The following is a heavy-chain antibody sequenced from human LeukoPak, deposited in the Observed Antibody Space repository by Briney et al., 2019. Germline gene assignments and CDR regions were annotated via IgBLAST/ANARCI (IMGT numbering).Heavy chain of an antibody. V-gene: IGHV4-34*01. Sequence: KSSETLSLTCAVYGGSFSGYYWSWIRQPPGKGLEWIGEINHSGSTNYNPSLKSRVTISVDTSKNQFSLKLSSVTAADTAVYYCARGHLYCSGGGCYLDAFDIWGQGTMVTVSS. CDR3: ARGHLYCSGGGCYLDAFDI. J-gene: IGHJ3*02. D-gene: IGHD2-15*01. CDR2: INHSGST. CDR1: GGSFSGYY.